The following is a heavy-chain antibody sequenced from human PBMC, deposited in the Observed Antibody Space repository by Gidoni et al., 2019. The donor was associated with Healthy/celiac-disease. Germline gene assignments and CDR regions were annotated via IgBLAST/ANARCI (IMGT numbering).Heavy chain of an antibody. J-gene: IGHJ6*02. V-gene: IGHV7-4-1*02. D-gene: IGHD5-12*01. CDR2: INTNTGNR. CDR3: ARVQNIVATAYYYYYGMDV. Sequence: QVQLVQSGSELKKPGASVKVSCKASGYTFTSYTTNWVRQAPGQGLEWMGWINTNTGNRTYAQGFTGRFVFSWDTSVSTAYLQISSLKAEDTAVYYCARVQNIVATAYYYYYGMDVWGQGTTVTVSS. CDR1: GYTFTSYT.